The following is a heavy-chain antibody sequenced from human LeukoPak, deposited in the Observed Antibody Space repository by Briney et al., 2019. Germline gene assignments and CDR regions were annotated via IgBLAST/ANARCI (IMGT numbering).Heavy chain of an antibody. CDR1: GYPFTNYW. CDR2: IYPGDSDT. Sequence: GESLKISCRGSGYPFTNYWIGWVRQMPGKGLEWMGIIYPGDSDTRYSPSFQGQVTISADKSVGTAYLQWRSLKASDTAMYYCARHETAVAGTSAFDVWGQGTLVTVSS. D-gene: IGHD6-19*01. CDR3: ARHETAVAGTSAFDV. V-gene: IGHV5-51*01. J-gene: IGHJ3*01.